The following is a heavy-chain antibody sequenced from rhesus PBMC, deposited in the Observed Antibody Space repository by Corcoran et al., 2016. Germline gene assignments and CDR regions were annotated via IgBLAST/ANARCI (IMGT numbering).Heavy chain of an antibody. V-gene: IGHV4-169*01. D-gene: IGHD1-44*02. CDR2: IYGSGSST. CDR1: GGSISSSY. J-gene: IGHJ3*01. Sequence: QLQLQESGPGLVKPSGTLSVTCAVSGGSISSSYWSWIRQAPGTGLEWIGYIYGSGSSTNYNPSLKSRVTLSVETSKNQLSLKLSSVTTADTAVYYCARGPYNSGSYNDAFDFWGQGLRVTVSS. CDR3: ARGPYNSGSYNDAFDF.